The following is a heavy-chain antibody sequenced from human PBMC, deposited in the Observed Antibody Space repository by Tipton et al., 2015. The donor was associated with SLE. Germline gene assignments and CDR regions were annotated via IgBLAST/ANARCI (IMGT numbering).Heavy chain of an antibody. D-gene: IGHD3-16*01. J-gene: IGHJ4*02. Sequence: TLSLTCTVSGGSISSHYWSWFRQPPGKGLEWIGYIYYSGSTNYNPSLKSRVTISVDTSKNQFSLKLSSVTAADTAVYYCARVLGGKLGYWGQGTLVTVSS. CDR3: ARVLGGKLGY. V-gene: IGHV4-59*11. CDR2: IYYSGST. CDR1: GGSISSHY.